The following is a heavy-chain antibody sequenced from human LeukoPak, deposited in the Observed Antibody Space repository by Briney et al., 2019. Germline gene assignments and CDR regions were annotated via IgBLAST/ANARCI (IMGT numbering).Heavy chain of an antibody. V-gene: IGHV4-39*07. CDR2: FYYSGST. D-gene: IGHD3-10*01. Sequence: SETLSLTCTVSGGSIGSSSYYWGWIRQPPGKGLEWIGSFYYSGSTYYNPSLKSRVTISVDTSKNQFSLKLSSVTAADTAVYYCARPRNLWFGDTPWFDPWGQGTLVTVSS. J-gene: IGHJ5*02. CDR3: ARPRNLWFGDTPWFDP. CDR1: GGSIGSSSYY.